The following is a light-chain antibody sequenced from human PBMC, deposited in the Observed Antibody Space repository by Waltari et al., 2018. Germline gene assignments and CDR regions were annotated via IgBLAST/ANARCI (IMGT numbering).Light chain of an antibody. J-gene: IGKJ2*01. CDR3: QQSYDTPYT. CDR2: AAS. V-gene: IGKV1-39*01. CDR1: QTITTY. Sequence: IQLTQSPSSLSASVGDRVTITCRASQTITTYLHWYQQKPGKAPNLLIYAASNLQSGVPSRFSGSGSGSGFTLTISSLQPEDFATYFCQQSYDTPYTFGQGTKLEI.